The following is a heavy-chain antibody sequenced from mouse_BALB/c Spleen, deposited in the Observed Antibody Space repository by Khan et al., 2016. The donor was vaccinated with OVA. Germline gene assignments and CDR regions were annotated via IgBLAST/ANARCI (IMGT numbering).Heavy chain of an antibody. CDR1: GYTFTSYW. D-gene: IGHD1-1*01. J-gene: IGHJ2*01. CDR3: ARGGITARYFDY. CDR2: LYPGDGDT. Sequence: QVQLKESGAELARPGASVKLSCKASGYTFTSYWMQWVKQRPGQGLEWIGTLYPGDGDTRYTQKFKGKATLTADKSSSTAYMQLSSLASEGSAVYYCARGGITARYFDYWGQGTTLTVSS. V-gene: IGHV1-87*01.